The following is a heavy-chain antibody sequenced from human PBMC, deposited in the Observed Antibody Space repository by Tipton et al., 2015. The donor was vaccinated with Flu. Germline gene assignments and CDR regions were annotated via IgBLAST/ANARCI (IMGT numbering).Heavy chain of an antibody. CDR2: IKQDGSEK. Sequence: GSLRLSCAASGFTLSSYWMSWVRQAPGKGLEWVANIKQDGSEKYYVDPVKGRFTISRDNAKNSLYLQMNSLRVEDTAVYYCVRSIAAVGSRWGQGTLVTVSS. CDR1: GFTLSSYW. CDR3: VRSIAAVGSR. J-gene: IGHJ4*02. V-gene: IGHV3-7*01. D-gene: IGHD6-13*01.